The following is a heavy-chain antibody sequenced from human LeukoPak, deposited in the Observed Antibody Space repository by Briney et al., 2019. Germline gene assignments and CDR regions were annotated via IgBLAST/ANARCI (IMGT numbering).Heavy chain of an antibody. J-gene: IGHJ4*02. CDR2: ISSSSSYI. CDR3: ARDESSSWPFDY. D-gene: IGHD6-13*01. Sequence: TSGGSLRLSCAASGFTFSSYSMNWVRQAPGKGLEWVSSISSSSSYIYYADSVKGRFTISRDNAKNSLYLQMNSLRAEDTAVYYCARDESSSWPFDYWGQGTLVTVSS. CDR1: GFTFSSYS. V-gene: IGHV3-21*01.